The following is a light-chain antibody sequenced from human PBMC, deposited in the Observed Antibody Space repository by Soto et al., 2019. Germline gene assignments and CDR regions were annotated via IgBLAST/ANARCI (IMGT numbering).Light chain of an antibody. Sequence: QSALTQPAYVSGSPGQSITISCTGTNSDIGGYDSVSWYQHLTGKAPKLLIYGVTNRPSGVSHRFSGSKSGNTASLTISGLQAEDDADYYCTSYTSITIPVFGGGTQLTVL. CDR2: GVT. CDR3: TSYTSITIPV. CDR1: NSDIGGYDS. V-gene: IGLV2-14*01. J-gene: IGLJ2*01.